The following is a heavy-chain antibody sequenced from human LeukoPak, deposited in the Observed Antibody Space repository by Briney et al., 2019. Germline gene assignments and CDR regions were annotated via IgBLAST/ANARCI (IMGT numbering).Heavy chain of an antibody. Sequence: GESLRLSCAASGFTVSSNYMSWVRQAPGKGLEWASVIYSGGSTYYADSVKGRFTISRHNSKNTLYLQMKSLRAEDTAVYYCARVPYRTGPLDYWGQGTLVTVSS. CDR2: IYSGGST. CDR3: ARVPYRTGPLDY. V-gene: IGHV3-53*04. CDR1: GFTVSSNY. D-gene: IGHD2-8*02. J-gene: IGHJ4*02.